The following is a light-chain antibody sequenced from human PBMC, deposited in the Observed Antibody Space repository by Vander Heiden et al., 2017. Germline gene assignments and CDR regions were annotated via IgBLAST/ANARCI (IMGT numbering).Light chain of an antibody. J-gene: IGKJ2*01. CDR3: QQCYSTPHT. CDR2: AAS. CDR1: QSISSY. V-gene: IGKV1-39*01. Sequence: IQMTQSPPSLSASVRDRVTLTCRASQSISSYLNWYQQKPGRAPKLLIYAASSLQTGVPSRFSGSGSGTDFTLTISSLQPEDFATYYCQQCYSTPHTFGQGTKVEIK.